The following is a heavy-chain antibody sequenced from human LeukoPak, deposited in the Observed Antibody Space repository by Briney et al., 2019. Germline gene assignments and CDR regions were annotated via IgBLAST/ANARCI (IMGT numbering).Heavy chain of an antibody. CDR1: GGSISSYY. D-gene: IGHD4-17*01. CDR3: ARAGDDYGVHYYYYGMDV. V-gene: IGHV4-59*01. J-gene: IGHJ6*02. CDR2: IYYSGST. Sequence: SEALSLTCTVPGGSISSYYWGWIRRPPGKGLGWNRYIYYSGSTNYNPSRKSRVTISVDTSKNQFYLKLSSVTAADTAVYYCARAGDDYGVHYYYYGMDVWGQGTTVTVSS.